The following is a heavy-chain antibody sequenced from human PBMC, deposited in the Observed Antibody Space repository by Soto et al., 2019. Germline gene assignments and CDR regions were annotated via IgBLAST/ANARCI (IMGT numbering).Heavy chain of an antibody. D-gene: IGHD2-2*01. Sequence: QVQLVESGGGLVKPGGSLRLSCAASGFTFSDYYMSWIRQAPGKGLEWVSYISSSGSTIYYADSVKGRFTISRDNAKNSLYLQMNSLRAEDTAVYYCARAGTDIVVVPAASPLYYYGMDVWGQGTTVTVS. CDR1: GFTFSDYY. V-gene: IGHV3-11*01. CDR2: ISSSGSTI. CDR3: ARAGTDIVVVPAASPLYYYGMDV. J-gene: IGHJ6*02.